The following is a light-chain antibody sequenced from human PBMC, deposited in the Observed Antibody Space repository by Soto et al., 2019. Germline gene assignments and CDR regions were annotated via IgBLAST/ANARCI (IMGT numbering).Light chain of an antibody. V-gene: IGLV1-44*01. Sequence: QSVLTQPPSASGTPGQRVTISCSGSSSNIGSNTGNWYQQLPGTAPKLLIYSNNQRPSGVPDRFSGSKSGTSASLAISGLQAEDEYDYYCAAWDDSLNGYVVFGGGTKLTVL. J-gene: IGLJ2*01. CDR2: SNN. CDR3: AAWDDSLNGYVV. CDR1: SSNIGSNT.